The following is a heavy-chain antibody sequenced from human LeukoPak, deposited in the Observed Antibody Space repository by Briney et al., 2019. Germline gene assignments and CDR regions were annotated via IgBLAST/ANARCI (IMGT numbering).Heavy chain of an antibody. V-gene: IGHV3-21*01. CDR2: ISSSRSYI. CDR3: ARGLGYCSSTSCPYFDY. D-gene: IGHD2-2*01. Sequence: GGSLRLSCAASGFTFSSYSMNWVRQAPGKGLEWVSSISSSRSYIYYADSVKGRFTISRDNAKNSLYLQMNRLRAEDTAVYYCARGLGYCSSTSCPYFDYWGQGTLVTVSS. J-gene: IGHJ4*02. CDR1: GFTFSSYS.